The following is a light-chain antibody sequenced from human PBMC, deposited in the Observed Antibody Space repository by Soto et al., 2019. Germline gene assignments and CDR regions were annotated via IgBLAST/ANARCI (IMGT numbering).Light chain of an antibody. CDR1: ISDVGDYNY. CDR2: DVS. J-gene: IGLJ2*01. CDR3: SSYRSSSPLVV. Sequence: QSVLTQAASVSGSPGQSITISCTGTISDVGDYNYVSWYQQNPGKAPKLILYDVSNRPSGISNRFSGSKSGNTASLTISGLQAEDEADYYCSSYRSSSPLVVFGGGTKVTVL. V-gene: IGLV2-14*01.